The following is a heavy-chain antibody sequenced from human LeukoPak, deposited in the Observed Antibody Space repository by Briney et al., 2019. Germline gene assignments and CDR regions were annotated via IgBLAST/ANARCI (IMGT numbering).Heavy chain of an antibody. D-gene: IGHD5-18*01. Sequence: RAGGSLRLSCAASGFTFDDHGMNWVRQAPGKGLEWVSGINWNGGSTFYADSVKGRFTISRDNAKNALYLQMNSLTAEDTALYHCARARSYGSFDYWGQGTLVTVSS. V-gene: IGHV3-20*01. CDR3: ARARSYGSFDY. CDR1: GFTFDDHG. J-gene: IGHJ4*02. CDR2: INWNGGST.